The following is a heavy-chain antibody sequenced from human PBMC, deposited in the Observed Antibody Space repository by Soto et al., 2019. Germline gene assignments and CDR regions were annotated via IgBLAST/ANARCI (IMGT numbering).Heavy chain of an antibody. Sequence: GGSLRLSCAASGFTVSSYYTTWVRQAPGKGLEWVSVIYSDGSTYYADSVKGRFTISRDDSKNTLFLQMNSLRAEDTALCYCARDFRIGGIWGQGTMVTVSS. D-gene: IGHD2-15*01. CDR1: GFTVSSYY. V-gene: IGHV3-53*01. CDR2: IYSDGST. J-gene: IGHJ3*02. CDR3: ARDFRIGGI.